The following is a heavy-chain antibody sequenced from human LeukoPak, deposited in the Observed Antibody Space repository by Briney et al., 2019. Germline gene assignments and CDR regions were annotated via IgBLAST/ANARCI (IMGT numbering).Heavy chain of an antibody. V-gene: IGHV1-2*02. J-gene: IGHJ4*02. Sequence: ASVKVSCKASGYTFTGYYMHWVRQAPGQGLEWMGWINPNSGGTNYAQKFQGRVTMTRDTSISTAYMELGRPRSDDTAVYYCARAKGIVGATFDYWGQGTLVTVSS. CDR3: ARAKGIVGATFDY. CDR2: INPNSGGT. CDR1: GYTFTGYY. D-gene: IGHD1-26*01.